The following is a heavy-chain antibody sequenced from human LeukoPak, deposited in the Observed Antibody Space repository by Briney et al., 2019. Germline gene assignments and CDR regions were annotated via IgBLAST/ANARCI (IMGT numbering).Heavy chain of an antibody. Sequence: GGSLRLSCAASGFTFSSYAMSWVRQAPGKGLEWVSAISGSGGSTYYADSVKGRFTISRDNSKNTLYLQMNSLRAEDTAVYYCAKGPSRGGDYGSFWGQRTLVTVSS. V-gene: IGHV3-23*01. CDR2: ISGSGGST. D-gene: IGHD4-17*01. J-gene: IGHJ4*02. CDR1: GFTFSSYA. CDR3: AKGPSRGGDYGSF.